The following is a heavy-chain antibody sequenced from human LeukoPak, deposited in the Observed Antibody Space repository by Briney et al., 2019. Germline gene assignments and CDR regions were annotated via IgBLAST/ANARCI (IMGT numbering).Heavy chain of an antibody. V-gene: IGHV4-39*07. CDR2: LSQIGST. D-gene: IGHD2-2*02. CDR1: SDSLFRSTTFH. Sequence: PSETLSLTCTVSSDSLFRSTTFHWGWIRQPPGKGLEWIASLSQIGSTYFNPSLRSRVAISIDTSKNQFSLRLSSVTAADTAVYYCARPSAIKGSNWFDPWGQGTLVTVSS. CDR3: ARPSAIKGSNWFDP. J-gene: IGHJ5*02.